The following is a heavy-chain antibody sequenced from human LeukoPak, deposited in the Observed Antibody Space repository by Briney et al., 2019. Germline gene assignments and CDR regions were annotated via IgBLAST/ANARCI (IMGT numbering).Heavy chain of an antibody. CDR2: IIPIFGTA. CDR3: ARRPKDYYDSSGYGSHAFDI. D-gene: IGHD3-22*01. V-gene: IGHV1-69*13. CDR1: GGTFSSYA. J-gene: IGHJ3*02. Sequence: LVKVSCKASGGTFSSYAISWVRQAPGQGLEWMGGIIPIFGTANYAQKFQGRVTITADESTSTAYMELSSLRSEDTAVYYCARRPKDYYDSSGYGSHAFDIWGQGTMVTVSS.